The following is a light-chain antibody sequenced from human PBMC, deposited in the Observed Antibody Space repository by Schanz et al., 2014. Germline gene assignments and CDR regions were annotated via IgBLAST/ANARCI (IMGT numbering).Light chain of an antibody. V-gene: IGKV3-11*01. CDR1: QSVSSY. CDR3: QQTYKSPGT. J-gene: IGKJ1*01. CDR2: DAS. Sequence: EIVLTQSPATLSLSPGERATLSCRASQSVSSYLAWYQQKPGQVPRLLIYDASNRATGIPARFSGSGSGTDFTLTISSLQSEDFATYYCQQTYKSPGTFGQGTKVEIK.